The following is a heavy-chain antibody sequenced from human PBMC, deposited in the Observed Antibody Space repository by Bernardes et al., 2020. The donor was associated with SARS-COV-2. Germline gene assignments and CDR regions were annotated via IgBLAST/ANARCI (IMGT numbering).Heavy chain of an antibody. V-gene: IGHV3-53*01. J-gene: IGHJ4*02. CDR3: TRGGPRSVMDY. CDR1: ELLVESNY. Sequence: ASELLVESNYMSWVRETPGKGLEWVAVIYVNSNTQYADSVKDRFTISRDNSKNTLYLQMSSLRAEDTAVYYCTRGGPRSVMDYWGQGTLVTVSS. D-gene: IGHD3-16*01. CDR2: IYVNSNT.